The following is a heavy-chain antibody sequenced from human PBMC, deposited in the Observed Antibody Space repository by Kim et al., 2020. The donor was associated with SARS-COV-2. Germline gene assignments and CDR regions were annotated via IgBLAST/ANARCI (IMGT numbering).Heavy chain of an antibody. Sequence: SNPYLNSRVTISVDTSKNQFSLKLSSVTPADTAVYYCARGVGQIVGATTDWGQGTLVTVSS. CDR3: ARGVGQIVGATTD. J-gene: IGHJ4*02. D-gene: IGHD1-26*01. V-gene: IGHV4-59*09.